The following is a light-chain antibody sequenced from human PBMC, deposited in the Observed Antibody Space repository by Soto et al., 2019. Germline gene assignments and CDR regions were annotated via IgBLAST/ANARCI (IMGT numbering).Light chain of an antibody. V-gene: IGLV2-11*01. CDR1: SRDIGGYNH. CDR3: CSYSGSRLI. CDR2: DVA. Sequence: QSVLTQPRSVSGSPGQSVTISCTGTSRDIGGYNHVSWYQQHPGKAPKLIIYDVAKRPSGVPDRFSGSKSVNTASLTISGLQPEDEADYSCCSYSGSRLIFGGGTKLTVL. J-gene: IGLJ2*01.